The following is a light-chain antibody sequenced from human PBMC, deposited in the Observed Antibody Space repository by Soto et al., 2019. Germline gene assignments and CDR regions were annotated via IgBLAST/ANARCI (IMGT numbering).Light chain of an antibody. J-gene: IGKJ2*01. CDR2: AAS. Sequence: DIQLTQSPSFLSASVGDRATITCRASQAISSSLAWYQHNPGKAPKLLFYAASTLQNGVPSSFSGSGSGTEFTLTISSLQPEDFATCYCQHLNDYRYSFGQGTKVEIK. CDR3: QHLNDYRYS. V-gene: IGKV1-9*01. CDR1: QAISSS.